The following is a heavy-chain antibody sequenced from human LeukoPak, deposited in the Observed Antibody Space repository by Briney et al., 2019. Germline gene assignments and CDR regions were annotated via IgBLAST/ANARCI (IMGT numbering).Heavy chain of an antibody. Sequence: GGSLRLSCAASGFTFSIYTMSWVRQAPGKGLEWVSAISGSGGTAYYADSVKGRFTISRDNSKNTLYLQMNSLRAEDTAVYYCAKKGYYDGSGYYMYYFDHWGQGTLVTVSS. CDR1: GFTFSIYT. CDR2: ISGSGGTA. D-gene: IGHD3-22*01. CDR3: AKKGYYDGSGYYMYYFDH. J-gene: IGHJ4*02. V-gene: IGHV3-23*01.